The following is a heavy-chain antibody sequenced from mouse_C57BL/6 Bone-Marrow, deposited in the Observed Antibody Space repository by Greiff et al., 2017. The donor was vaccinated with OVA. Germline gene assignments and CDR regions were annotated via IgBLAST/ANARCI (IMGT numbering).Heavy chain of an antibody. V-gene: IGHV1-85*01. D-gene: IGHD4-1*01. CDR2: IYPRDGST. Sequence: VQLKESGPELVKPGASVKLSCKASGYTFTSYDINWVKQRPGQGLEWIGWIYPRDGSTKYNEKFKGKATLTVDTSSSTAYMELHSLTSEDSAVYFCAPNWDRGFDYWGQGTTLTVSS. CDR1: GYTFTSYD. CDR3: APNWDRGFDY. J-gene: IGHJ2*01.